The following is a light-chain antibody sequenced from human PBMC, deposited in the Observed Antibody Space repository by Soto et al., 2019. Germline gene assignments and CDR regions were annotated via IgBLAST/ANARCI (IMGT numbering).Light chain of an antibody. Sequence: QSVLTPPASVSGSPGQSITISCSGISTDVDTYNYVSWYQLHPGEAPKVLIYDVNSRPSGVSNRFSGSRSGNTASLTISGLQAEDEAHYYCCSHTTGSTCYVFGTGTKVTVL. V-gene: IGLV2-14*03. J-gene: IGLJ1*01. CDR3: CSHTTGSTCYV. CDR2: DVN. CDR1: STDVDTYNY.